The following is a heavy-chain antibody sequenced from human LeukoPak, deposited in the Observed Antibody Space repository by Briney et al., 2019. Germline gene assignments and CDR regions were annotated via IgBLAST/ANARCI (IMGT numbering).Heavy chain of an antibody. J-gene: IGHJ4*02. CDR3: ARVEYSSGWYGVDY. V-gene: IGHV4-31*03. D-gene: IGHD6-19*01. Sequence: SETLSLTGTVSGGSSSRGGYDWSWIRQHPGKGRGWIGYIYYSGSAYYNPSLKSRVTISVDKSKNQLSLKLSSVTAADSTGYYCARVEYSSGWYGVDYWGQGTLVTVSS. CDR1: GGSSSRGGYD. CDR2: IYYSGSA.